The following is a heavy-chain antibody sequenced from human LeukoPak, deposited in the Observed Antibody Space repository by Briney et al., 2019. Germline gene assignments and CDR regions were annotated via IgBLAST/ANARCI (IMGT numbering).Heavy chain of an antibody. J-gene: IGHJ6*03. CDR1: GFTVSSNY. CDR2: IYSGGST. V-gene: IGHV3-53*01. D-gene: IGHD3-3*01. CDR3: ARDPRYYDFWSGWDMDV. Sequence: GGSLRLSCAASGFTVSSNYMSWVRQAPGKGLEWVSVIYSGGSTYYADSVKGRFTISRDNSKNTLYLQMNGLRAEDTAVYYCARDPRYYDFWSGWDMDVWGKGTTVTVSS.